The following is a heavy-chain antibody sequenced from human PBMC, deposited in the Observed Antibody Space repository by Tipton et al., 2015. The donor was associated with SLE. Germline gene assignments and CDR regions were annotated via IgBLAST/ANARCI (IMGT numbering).Heavy chain of an antibody. V-gene: IGHV4-39*07. CDR3: ARDSFSLRESSARDPGAFDI. J-gene: IGHJ3*02. CDR1: GGSISSSSYY. D-gene: IGHD3-22*01. CDR2: IDDSGST. Sequence: TLSLTCTVSGGSISSSSYYWAWIRQPPGKGLEWIGEIDDSGSTNYNPSLKSRVTISVDTSKNQFSLKLSSVTAADTAVYYCARDSFSLRESSARDPGAFDIWGQATMVTVPS.